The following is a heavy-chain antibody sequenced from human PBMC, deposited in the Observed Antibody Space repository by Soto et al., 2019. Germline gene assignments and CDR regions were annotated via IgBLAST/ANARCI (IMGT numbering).Heavy chain of an antibody. CDR3: ARARYDSSHDAFDI. V-gene: IGHV1-69*13. CDR2: IIPIFGTA. J-gene: IGHJ3*02. D-gene: IGHD3-22*01. CDR1: GVTFSSYA. Sequence: SVKVSGKASGVTFSSYAISWVRQAPGQGLEWMGGIIPIFGTANYAQKFQGRVTITADESTSTAYMELSSLRSEDTAVYYCARARYDSSHDAFDIWGQGTMVTVSS.